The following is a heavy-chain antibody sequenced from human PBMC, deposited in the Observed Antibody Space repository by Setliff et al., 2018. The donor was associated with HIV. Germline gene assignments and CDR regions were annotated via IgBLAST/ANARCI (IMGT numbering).Heavy chain of an antibody. CDR3: ARDNYYNFWSGYWGMGV. D-gene: IGHD3-3*01. J-gene: IGHJ6*02. CDR2: SYHSGST. Sequence: KPSETLSLTCTVSGGSISIYYWSWIRQPPGKGLEWIGFSYHSGSTYYNPSLKSRVTISVDTSKNQFSLKLSSVTAADTAVYYCARDNYYNFWSGYWGMGVWGQGTTVTVSS. CDR1: GGSISIYY. V-gene: IGHV4-59*12.